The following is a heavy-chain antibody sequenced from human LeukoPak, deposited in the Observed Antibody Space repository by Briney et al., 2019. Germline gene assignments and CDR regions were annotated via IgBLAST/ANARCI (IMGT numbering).Heavy chain of an antibody. V-gene: IGHV3-48*01. Sequence: GGSLRLSCAASGFTFSSYSMTWVRQAPGRGLEWVSYISGSSSTTYYIDSVKGRFTISRDSSKNTLYLQMNSLRAEDTAVYYCVRDSGDGDYEPLDSWGQGTLVTVSS. CDR2: ISGSSSTT. J-gene: IGHJ4*02. CDR1: GFTFSSYS. D-gene: IGHD4-17*01. CDR3: VRDSGDGDYEPLDS.